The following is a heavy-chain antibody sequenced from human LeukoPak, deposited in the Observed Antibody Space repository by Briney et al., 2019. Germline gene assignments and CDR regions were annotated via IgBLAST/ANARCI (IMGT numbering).Heavy chain of an antibody. J-gene: IGHJ3*02. Sequence: SETLSLTCTVSGGSISSYYWSWIRQPPGKGLEWIGYIYYSGSTNYNPSLKSRVTISVDTSKNQFSLKLSSVTAADTAVYYCARVRVVGATKAFDIGAQGTMSTVSS. CDR3: ARVRVVGATKAFDI. V-gene: IGHV4-59*01. CDR1: GGSISSYY. CDR2: IYYSGST. D-gene: IGHD1-26*01.